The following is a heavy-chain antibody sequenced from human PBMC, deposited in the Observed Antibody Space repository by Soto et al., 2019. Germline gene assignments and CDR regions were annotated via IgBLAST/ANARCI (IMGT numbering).Heavy chain of an antibody. CDR3: ARVLIRMITFGGVIVIARASPFDY. Sequence: SETLSLTCTVSGGSISSGDYYWSWIRQPPGKGLEWIGYIYYSGSTYYNPSLKSRVTISVDTSKNQFSLKLSFVTAADTAVYYCARVLIRMITFGGVIVIARASPFDYWGQGTLVTVSS. V-gene: IGHV4-30-4*01. CDR1: GGSISSGDYY. CDR2: IYYSGST. J-gene: IGHJ4*02. D-gene: IGHD3-16*02.